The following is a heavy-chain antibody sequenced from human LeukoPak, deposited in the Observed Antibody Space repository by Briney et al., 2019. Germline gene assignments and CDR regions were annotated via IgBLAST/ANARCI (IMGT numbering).Heavy chain of an antibody. Sequence: PSETLSLTCTVSGGSISSYYWSWIRQPPGKGLEWIGYIYYSGSTNYNPSLKSRVTISVDTSKNQFSLKLSSVTAADTAVYYCARGRRLYSQSITGTTIDYWGQGTLVTVSS. CDR1: GGSISSYY. D-gene: IGHD1-20*01. V-gene: IGHV4-59*12. CDR2: IYYSGST. J-gene: IGHJ4*02. CDR3: ARGRRLYSQSITGTTIDY.